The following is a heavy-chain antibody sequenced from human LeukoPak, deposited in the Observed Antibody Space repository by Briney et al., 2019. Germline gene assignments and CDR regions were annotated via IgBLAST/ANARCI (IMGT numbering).Heavy chain of an antibody. D-gene: IGHD3-16*02. J-gene: IGHJ3*02. CDR3: GRDVRYLI. CDR1: GFTFGSYG. Sequence: GRSLRLSCAASGFTFGSYGMHWVRQAPGKGLEWVAVISYDGSNKYYADSVKGRFTISRDNAKNSLYLQMNSLRDEDTAVYYCGRDVRYLIWGQGTMVTVSS. V-gene: IGHV3-30*03. CDR2: ISYDGSNK.